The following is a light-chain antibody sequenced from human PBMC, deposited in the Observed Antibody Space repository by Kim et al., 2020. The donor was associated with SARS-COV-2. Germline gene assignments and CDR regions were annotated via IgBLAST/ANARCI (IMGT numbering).Light chain of an antibody. CDR1: QSVSSSY. CDR2: GAS. CDR3: QQYGSSPPYT. V-gene: IGKV3-20*01. Sequence: YPGERATLSCRASQSVSSSYLDWYQQKPGQAPRLLIYGASSRATGIPDRFSGSGSGTDFTLTISRLEPEDFAVYYCQQYGSSPPYTFGQGTKLEI. J-gene: IGKJ2*01.